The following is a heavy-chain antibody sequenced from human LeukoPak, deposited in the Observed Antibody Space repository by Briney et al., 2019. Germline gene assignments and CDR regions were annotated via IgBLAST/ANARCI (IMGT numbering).Heavy chain of an antibody. Sequence: SETLSLTCPAYGGSFSGYYWTWIRQPPGKGLEWIGEINHSGSTNYNPPLKSGVSISVDTSKNQCSRKLCSLTAADTAVYYCARVIVVVPAVIPNWFDPWGQGTLVTVSS. V-gene: IGHV4-34*01. J-gene: IGHJ5*02. D-gene: IGHD2-2*01. CDR3: ARVIVVVPAVIPNWFDP. CDR1: GGSFSGYY. CDR2: INHSGST.